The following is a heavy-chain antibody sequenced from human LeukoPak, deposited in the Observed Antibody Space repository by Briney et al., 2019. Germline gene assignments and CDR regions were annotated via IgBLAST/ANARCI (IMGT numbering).Heavy chain of an antibody. CDR1: GFSFSYYW. Sequence: GGSLRLSCAASGFSFSYYWMSWVRQAPGKGLEWVANIKQDGSEKYYVDSVKGRFTISRDNAKKSLYLQMNSLRAEDTAVYYCARDAEVGTLFGVLSRYNWFDPWGQGALVTASS. V-gene: IGHV3-7*01. J-gene: IGHJ5*02. CDR2: IKQDGSEK. CDR3: ARDAEVGTLFGVLSRYNWFDP. D-gene: IGHD3-3*01.